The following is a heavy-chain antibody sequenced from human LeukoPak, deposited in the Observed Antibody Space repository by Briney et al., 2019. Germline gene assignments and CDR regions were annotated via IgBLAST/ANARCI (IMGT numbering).Heavy chain of an antibody. CDR1: GGFISNNY. CDR2: IYNSGST. J-gene: IGHJ4*02. Sequence: SETLSLTCTVSGGFISNNYWSWIRQPPGKGLEWIGYIYNSGSTNYNPSLKSRVTISVDTSKNQFSLKLSSVTAADTAVYYCASPPWYGSGSYFLFDYWGQGTLVTVSS. CDR3: ASPPWYGSGSYFLFDY. D-gene: IGHD3-10*01. V-gene: IGHV4-59*12.